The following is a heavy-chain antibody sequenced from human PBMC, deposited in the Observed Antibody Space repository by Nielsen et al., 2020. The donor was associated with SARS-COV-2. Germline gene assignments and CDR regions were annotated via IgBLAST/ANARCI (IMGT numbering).Heavy chain of an antibody. CDR3: ARRQWFGELRD. CDR2: MNPHTGDT. D-gene: IGHD3-10*01. J-gene: IGHJ4*02. CDR1: GYTFTSYD. V-gene: IGHV1-8*01. Sequence: ASVKVSCKTSGYTFTSYDINWVRQAAGQGLEWLGWMNPHTGDTGYAQKFQGRVTMTSYTSISTAYMELGSLTSEDTAVYYCARRQWFGELRDWGQGTLVTVSS.